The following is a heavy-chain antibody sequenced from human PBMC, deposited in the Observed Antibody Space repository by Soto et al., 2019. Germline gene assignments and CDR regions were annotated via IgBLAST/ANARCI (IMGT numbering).Heavy chain of an antibody. CDR1: GFTLNNSG. CDR2: IWYDGSTE. D-gene: IGHD2-21*02. V-gene: IGHV3-33*01. Sequence: QVQLVESGGGVVQPGRSLRLSCAASGFTLNNSGMHWVRQAPGKGLEWVAVIWYDGSTEFYADSVKGRFAISRDTSKSTMYLLMNSLRAEDTAVYYCARTDIRHDAFDIWGQGTQVTVSS. CDR3: ARTDIRHDAFDI. J-gene: IGHJ3*02.